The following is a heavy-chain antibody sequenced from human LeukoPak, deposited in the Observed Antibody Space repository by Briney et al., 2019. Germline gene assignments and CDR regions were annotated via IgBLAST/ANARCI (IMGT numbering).Heavy chain of an antibody. CDR3: AKEGGA. CDR1: GFIFSSYT. D-gene: IGHD3-16*01. J-gene: IGHJ5*02. Sequence: PGGSLRLSCEGSGFIFSSYTMTWVRQAPGEGLEWVSAIGGRGGSIYYADSVKGRFTISRDNSKNTVSLQMNSLRSDDTAVYYCAKEGGAWGQGTLVVVSS. CDR2: IGGRGGSI. V-gene: IGHV3-23*01.